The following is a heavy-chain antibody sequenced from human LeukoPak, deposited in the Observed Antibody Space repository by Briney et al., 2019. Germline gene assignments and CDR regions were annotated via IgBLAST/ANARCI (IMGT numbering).Heavy chain of an antibody. Sequence: PGGSLRLSCEASGFTFSTYAMSWVRQAPGKGLEWVSTISNSNGNTYYADSVKGRFTVSRDNAKNSLYLQMNSLRAEDTAVYYRAKGYYYDSSAVDYWGQGTLVTVSS. J-gene: IGHJ4*02. CDR2: ISNSNGNT. V-gene: IGHV3-23*01. CDR3: AKGYYYDSSAVDY. D-gene: IGHD3-22*01. CDR1: GFTFSTYA.